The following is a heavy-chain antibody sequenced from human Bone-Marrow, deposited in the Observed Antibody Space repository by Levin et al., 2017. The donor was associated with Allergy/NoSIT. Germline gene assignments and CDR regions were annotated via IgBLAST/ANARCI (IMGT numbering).Heavy chain of an antibody. J-gene: IGHJ4*02. CDR3: AKDPYNWNYRGLGYFDY. CDR2: ISYDGSNK. CDR1: GFTFSSYG. Sequence: GESLKISCAASGFTFSSYGMHWVRQAPGKGLEWVAVISYDGSNKYYADSVKGRFTISRDNSKNTLYLQMNSLRAEDTAVYYCAKDPYNWNYRGLGYFDYWGQGTLVTVSS. D-gene: IGHD1-7*01. V-gene: IGHV3-30*18.